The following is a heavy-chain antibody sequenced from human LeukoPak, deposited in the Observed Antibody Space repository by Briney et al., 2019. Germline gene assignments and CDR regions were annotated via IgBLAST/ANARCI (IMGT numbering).Heavy chain of an antibody. V-gene: IGHV3-66*01. D-gene: IGHD1-1*01. Sequence: GGSLRLSCAASGFTFSSYGMHWVRQAPGKGLEWVSVIYSGGSTYYADSVKGRFTISRDNSKNTLYLQMNSLRAEDTAVYYCVRTRNYYFDYWGQGTLVTVSS. CDR2: IYSGGST. J-gene: IGHJ4*02. CDR1: GFTFSSYG. CDR3: VRTRNYYFDY.